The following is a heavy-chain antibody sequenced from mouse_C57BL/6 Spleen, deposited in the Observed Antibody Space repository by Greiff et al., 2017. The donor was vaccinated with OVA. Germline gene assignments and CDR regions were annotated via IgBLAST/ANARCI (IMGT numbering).Heavy chain of an antibody. CDR1: GYTFTSYW. CDR3: ARRRRGYFDV. J-gene: IGHJ1*03. CDR2: IDPSDSYT. V-gene: IGHV1-69*01. Sequence: QVQLKQPGAELVMPGASVKLSCKASGYTFTSYWMHWVKQRPGQGLEWIGEIDPSDSYTNYNQKFKGKSTLTVDKSSSTAYMQLSSLTSEDSAVYYCARRRRGYFDVWGTGTTVTVSS.